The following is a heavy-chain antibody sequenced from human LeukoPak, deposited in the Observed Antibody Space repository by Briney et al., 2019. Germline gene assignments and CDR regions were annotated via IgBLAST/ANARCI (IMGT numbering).Heavy chain of an antibody. J-gene: IGHJ5*02. CDR2: INHSGST. V-gene: IGHV4-34*01. D-gene: IGHD2-2*01. CDR3: ARVYCSSTSCYRAGWFDP. Sequence: SETLSLTCAVYGGSFSGYYWSWIRQPPGKGLEWIGEINHSGSTNYSPSLKSRVTISVDTSKNQFSLKPSSVTAADTAVYYCARVYCSSTSCYRAGWFDPWGQGTLVTVSS. CDR1: GGSFSGYY.